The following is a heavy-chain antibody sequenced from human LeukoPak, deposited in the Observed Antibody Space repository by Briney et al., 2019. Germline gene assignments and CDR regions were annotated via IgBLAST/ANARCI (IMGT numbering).Heavy chain of an antibody. Sequence: AAVKVSFKASGSTFTGYYMHRVRQAPGQGLEWMGRINPNSGGTNYAEKFQGRVTMTRETSISTDYMELSRLRSDETAVYYCARGDNTGFDYWGQGTLVAVSS. V-gene: IGHV1-2*06. J-gene: IGHJ4*02. CDR3: ARGDNTGFDY. CDR1: GSTFTGYY. CDR2: INPNSGGT. D-gene: IGHD2-8*02.